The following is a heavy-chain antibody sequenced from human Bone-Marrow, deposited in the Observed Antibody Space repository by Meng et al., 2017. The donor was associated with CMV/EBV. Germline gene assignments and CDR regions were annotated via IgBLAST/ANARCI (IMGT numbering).Heavy chain of an antibody. Sequence: GESLKISCAASGFTFSSYSMNWVRQAPGKGLEWVSLITWDGGSTYYADSVKGRFTISRDNSKNSLYLRMNSLRTEDTALYYCAKDISARYFDWLLGSWGHGTLVTVSS. CDR2: ITWDGGST. D-gene: IGHD3-9*01. J-gene: IGHJ1*01. CDR3: AKDISARYFDWLLGS. V-gene: IGHV3-43*01. CDR1: GFTFSSYS.